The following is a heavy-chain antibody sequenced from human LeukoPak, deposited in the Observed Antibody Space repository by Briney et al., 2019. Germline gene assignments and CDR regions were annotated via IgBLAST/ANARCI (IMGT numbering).Heavy chain of an antibody. CDR3: AWGDYLDY. CDR1: GFTLSIYA. Sequence: PGRSLRLSCAASGFTLSIYAMSWVRQAPGKGLEWVLAISGSGGSTYYADSVKGRFTISRDNSKNTLYLQMNSLRAEDKAIYICAWGDYLDYWGQGTLVSVSS. J-gene: IGHJ4*02. D-gene: IGHD3-16*01. V-gene: IGHV3-23*01. CDR2: ISGSGGST.